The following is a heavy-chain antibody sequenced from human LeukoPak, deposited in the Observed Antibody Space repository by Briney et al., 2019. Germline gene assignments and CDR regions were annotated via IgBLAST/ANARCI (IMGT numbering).Heavy chain of an antibody. D-gene: IGHD5-12*01. CDR2: IYYSGST. Sequence: SETLSLTCTVSGGSISSSSYYWGWICQPPGKGLELIGSIYYSGSTYYNPSLKSRVTISVDTSKNQFSLKLSSVTAADTAVYYCARSSGYDLDYWGQGTLVTVSS. CDR1: GGSISSSSYY. V-gene: IGHV4-39*07. CDR3: ARSSGYDLDY. J-gene: IGHJ4*02.